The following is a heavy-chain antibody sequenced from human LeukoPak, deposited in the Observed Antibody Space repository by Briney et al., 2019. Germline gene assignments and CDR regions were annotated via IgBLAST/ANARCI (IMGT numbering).Heavy chain of an antibody. CDR1: GFTFSSYW. D-gene: IGHD5-18*01. CDR3: ARSPVRTAMKSLDY. V-gene: IGHV3-74*01. Sequence: GGSLRLPCAASGFTFSSYWMHWVRQAPGKGLVWVSRINSDGSSTSYADSVKGRFTISRDNAKNTLYLQMNSLRAADTAVYYCARSPVRTAMKSLDYWGQGTLVTVSS. CDR2: INSDGSST. J-gene: IGHJ4*02.